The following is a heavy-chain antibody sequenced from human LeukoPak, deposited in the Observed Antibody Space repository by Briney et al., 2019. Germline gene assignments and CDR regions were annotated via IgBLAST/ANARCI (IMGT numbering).Heavy chain of an antibody. J-gene: IGHJ4*02. CDR3: AKSRAGDSSGYALFDY. CDR2: IRYDGSNK. D-gene: IGHD3-22*01. Sequence: GGSLRLSCAASGFTFSSYWMHWVRQAPGKGLEWVAFIRYDGSNKYYADSVKGRFTISRDNSKNTLYLQMNSLRAEDTAVYYCAKSRAGDSSGYALFDYWGQGTLVTVSS. CDR1: GFTFSSYW. V-gene: IGHV3-30*02.